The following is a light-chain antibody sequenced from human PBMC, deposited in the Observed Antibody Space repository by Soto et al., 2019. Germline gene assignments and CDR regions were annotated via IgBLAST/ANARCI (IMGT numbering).Light chain of an antibody. CDR2: EVT. J-gene: IGLJ2*01. Sequence: QAVVTQPPSASGSPGQSVAISCTGTSSDIGGYNYVSWYQQHSGKAPKLIIYEVTRRPSGVPDRFSGSKSGSTASLTVSGLHAEDEADYYCASYAGNNVLFGGGTKVTVL. CDR1: SSDIGGYNY. CDR3: ASYAGNNVL. V-gene: IGLV2-8*01.